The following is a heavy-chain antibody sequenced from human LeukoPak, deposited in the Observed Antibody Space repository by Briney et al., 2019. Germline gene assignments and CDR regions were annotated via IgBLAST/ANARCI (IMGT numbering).Heavy chain of an antibody. CDR3: AAESGIVGARVAY. D-gene: IGHD1-26*01. J-gene: IGHJ4*02. V-gene: IGHV4-4*07. Sequence: KPSETLSLTCTVSGGSISIYYWSWIRQPAGKGLEWIGRIYTSGSTNYNPSLKSRVTMSVNTSKNQFSLKLSSVTAADTAVYYCAAESGIVGARVAYWGQGTLVTVSS. CDR1: GGSISIYY. CDR2: IYTSGST.